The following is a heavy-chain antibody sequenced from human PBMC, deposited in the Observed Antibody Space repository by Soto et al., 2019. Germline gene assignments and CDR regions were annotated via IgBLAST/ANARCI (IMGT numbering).Heavy chain of an antibody. J-gene: IGHJ2*01. Sequence: QVQLVESGGGVVQPGRSLRLSCAASGFTFSSYAMHWVRQAPGKGLEWVAVISYDGSNKYYADSVKGGFTISRDNSKNTLYLQMNILRAEDTAVYYCARGSGWPWYFDLWGRGTLVTVSS. D-gene: IGHD6-19*01. CDR1: GFTFSSYA. V-gene: IGHV3-30-3*01. CDR2: ISYDGSNK. CDR3: ARGSGWPWYFDL.